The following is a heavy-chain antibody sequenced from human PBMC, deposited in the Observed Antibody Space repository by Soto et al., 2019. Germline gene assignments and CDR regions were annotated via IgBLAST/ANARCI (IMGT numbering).Heavy chain of an antibody. V-gene: IGHV3-7*04. D-gene: IGHD5-18*01. J-gene: IGHJ4*02. CDR2: IRQDGSVK. Sequence: EVQLVESGGGLVQPGGSLRLSCVASGFTFSTYWMSWVRQAPGKGLEWVANIRQDGSVKDYVESVKGRFTISRDNAKNSQSLLMSILRVEYTAVYECAWDRSAAMGDSWGQGTLVTVSS. CDR1: GFTFSTYW. CDR3: AWDRSAAMGDS.